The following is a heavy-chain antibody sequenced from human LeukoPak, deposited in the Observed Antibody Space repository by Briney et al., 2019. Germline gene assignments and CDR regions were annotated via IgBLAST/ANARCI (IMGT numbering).Heavy chain of an antibody. CDR1: GFTFSSYG. CDR2: IWYDGSNK. CDR3: ARKYSGYDFGVDI. V-gene: IGHV3-33*01. Sequence: GGSLRLSCAASGFTFSSYGMHWVRQAPGKGLEWVAVIWYDGSNKYYADSVKGRFTVSRGNSKNTLYLQMNSLRAEDTAVYYCARKYSGYDFGVDIWGQGTMVIVSS. D-gene: IGHD5-12*01. J-gene: IGHJ3*02.